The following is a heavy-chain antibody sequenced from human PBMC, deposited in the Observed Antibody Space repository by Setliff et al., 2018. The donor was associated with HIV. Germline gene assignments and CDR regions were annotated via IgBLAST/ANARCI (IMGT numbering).Heavy chain of an antibody. J-gene: IGHJ4*02. Sequence: GSLRLSCAASGFTFSDYYMSWLRQAPGKGLEWVSYISRDGNTIYYADSVKGRFTISRDNAKKSLFLQMSSLRAEDTAVYYCVRALSGGYCSGGNCFPFDFWGQGTLVTVS. CDR2: ISRDGNTI. CDR1: GFTFSDYY. CDR3: VRALSGGYCSGGNCFPFDF. V-gene: IGHV3-11*04. D-gene: IGHD2-15*01.